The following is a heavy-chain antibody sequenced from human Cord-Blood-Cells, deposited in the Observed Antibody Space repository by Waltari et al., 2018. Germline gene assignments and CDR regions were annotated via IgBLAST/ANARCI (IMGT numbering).Heavy chain of an antibody. Sequence: QVQLVQSGAEEKKPGSSAKVACKAAGYTVPSYDFNGVRQASGQGLEWMGWMNPNSGNTSYAQKFQGRVTMTRNTSRSAAYMELSSLRSEDTAVYYCARGKIAVAYYLDYWGQGTLVTVSS. CDR1: GYTVPSYD. CDR2: MNPNSGNT. D-gene: IGHD6-19*01. CDR3: ARGKIAVAYYLDY. V-gene: IGHV1-8*01. J-gene: IGHJ4*02.